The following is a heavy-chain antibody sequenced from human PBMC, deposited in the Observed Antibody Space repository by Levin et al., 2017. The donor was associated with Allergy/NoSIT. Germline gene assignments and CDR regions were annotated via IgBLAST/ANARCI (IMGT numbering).Heavy chain of an antibody. CDR3: GSIFVVVSNYFDY. CDR1: GVTISNSRYY. Sequence: PSETLSLTCTVSGVTISNSRYYWGWVRQPPGKGLEWIASIYYSGITYYNPSLKRLATFSVDTSKNQYSLTLSLVTAADTAVYYCGSIFVVVSNYFDYWGHGTLVTVSS. V-gene: IGHV4-39*07. J-gene: IGHJ4*01. CDR2: IYYSGIT. D-gene: IGHD3-3*01.